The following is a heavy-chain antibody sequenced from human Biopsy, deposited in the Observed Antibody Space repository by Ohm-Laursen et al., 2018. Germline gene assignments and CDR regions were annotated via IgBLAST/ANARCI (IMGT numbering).Heavy chain of an antibody. Sequence: SLRLSCSASGFTFSSYAMSLVRQRPGKGLEWVSGITWNSGHIAYADSVKGRFTVSRDNAKNVLWLQMNSLRVDDTAMYYCVKDIRRYFYGMDVWGQGTTVTVS. CDR3: VKDIRRYFYGMDV. CDR1: GFTFSSYA. CDR2: ITWNSGHI. V-gene: IGHV3-9*01. J-gene: IGHJ6*02. D-gene: IGHD3-10*01.